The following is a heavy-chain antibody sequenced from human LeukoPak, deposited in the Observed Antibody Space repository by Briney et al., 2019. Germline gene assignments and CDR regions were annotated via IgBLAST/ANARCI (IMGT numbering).Heavy chain of an antibody. V-gene: IGHV3-74*01. J-gene: IGHJ4*02. CDR2: VNSDGKTT. Sequence: GGSLRLSCAASGFTFSNSWMHWVRQAPGEGLMWVSRVNSDGKTTTYADSVKGRFTIFRDNAQNTLYLQMNSLSAEDTAVYYCARDYPPDWGQGTLVTVSA. CDR1: GFTFSNSW. CDR3: ARDYPPD.